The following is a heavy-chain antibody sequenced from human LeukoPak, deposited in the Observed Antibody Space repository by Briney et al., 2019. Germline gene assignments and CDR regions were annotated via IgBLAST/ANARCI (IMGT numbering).Heavy chain of an antibody. CDR3: ARERRDGYNSIFDY. CDR1: GYTFTGYY. J-gene: IGHJ4*02. CDR2: INPNSGGT. V-gene: IGHV1-2*02. Sequence: GASVKVSCKASGYTFTGYYMHWVRQAPGQGLEWMGWINPNSGGTNYARKFQGRVTITADESTSTAYMELSSLRSEDTAVYYCARERRDGYNSIFDYWGQGTLVTVSS. D-gene: IGHD5-24*01.